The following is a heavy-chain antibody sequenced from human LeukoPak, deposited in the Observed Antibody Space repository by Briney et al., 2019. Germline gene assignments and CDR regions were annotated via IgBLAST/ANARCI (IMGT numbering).Heavy chain of an antibody. CDR2: IKQDGSEK. CDR3: ASSSDYLEYFDY. Sequence: GGSLRLSCAASGFTFSSYWMSWVRQAPGKGLEWMASIKQDGSEKYYVDSVKGRFTISRDNAKNSLYLQMNSLRAEDTAVYYCASSSDYLEYFDYWGQGTLVTVSS. CDR1: GFTFSSYW. J-gene: IGHJ4*02. D-gene: IGHD4-17*01. V-gene: IGHV3-7*01.